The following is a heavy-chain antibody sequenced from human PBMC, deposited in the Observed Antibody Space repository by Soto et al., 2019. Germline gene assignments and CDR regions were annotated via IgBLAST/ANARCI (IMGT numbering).Heavy chain of an antibody. CDR2: IKKDGSEK. D-gene: IGHD3-3*02. Sequence: EVQLVESGGGLVQPGGSLRLSCAGSGFTFSNYWRSWVRQAPGKGLEWVANIKKDGSEKYYVDSVKGRFIISRDNGKKSLYLQMNDLRAEDTAVYYCAAILGMDVWGQGTTLTVSS. J-gene: IGHJ6*02. V-gene: IGHV3-7*05. CDR3: AAILGMDV. CDR1: GFTFSNYW.